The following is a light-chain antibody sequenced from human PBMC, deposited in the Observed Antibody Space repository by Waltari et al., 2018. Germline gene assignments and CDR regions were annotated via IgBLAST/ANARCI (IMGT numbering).Light chain of an antibody. CDR2: DAS. J-gene: IGKJ2*01. CDR3: QQYSRYSS. CDR1: QSISTS. V-gene: IGKV1-5*01. Sequence: DIQMTQSPSTLSASVGDTVTIPCRASQSISTSLAWHQQKPGKAPKLLMYDASTLKSGVPSRFGGSGSGTEFTLTITSLQPDDFATYYCQQYSRYSSFGQGTNLAIK.